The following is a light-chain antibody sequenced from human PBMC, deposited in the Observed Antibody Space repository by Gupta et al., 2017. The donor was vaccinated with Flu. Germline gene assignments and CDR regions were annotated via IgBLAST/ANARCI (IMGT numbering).Light chain of an antibody. Sequence: TSSDVGGYNFVSWYQQHPGKAPKLILYEVTSRHSGVSDRFSGSKSGNTASLTISGLQAEDEAHYDCSPYTSTSRWLVGGGTEVTVL. CDR3: SPYTSTSRWL. CDR2: EVT. CDR1: SSDVGGYNF. J-gene: IGLJ3*02. V-gene: IGLV2-14*01.